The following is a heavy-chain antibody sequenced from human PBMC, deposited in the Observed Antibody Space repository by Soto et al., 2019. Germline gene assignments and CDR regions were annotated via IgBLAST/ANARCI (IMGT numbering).Heavy chain of an antibody. CDR1: GGSIRSSKW. V-gene: IGHV4-4*02. J-gene: IGHJ6*02. CDR3: ARSPDSSGYYPRRYYYGMDV. Sequence: SETLCLTSAVSGGSIRSSKWLSLGRQPPGKGLEWIGEIYHSGSTNYNPSLKSRVTISVDKSKNQFSLKLSSVTAADTAVYYCARSPDSSGYYPRRYYYGMDVWGQGTTVTVSS. D-gene: IGHD3-22*01. CDR2: IYHSGST.